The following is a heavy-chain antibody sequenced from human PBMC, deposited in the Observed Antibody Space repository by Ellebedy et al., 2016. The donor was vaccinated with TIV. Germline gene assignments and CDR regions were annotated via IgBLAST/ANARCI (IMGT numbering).Heavy chain of an antibody. Sequence: AASVKVSCKASGYTFTNYYMHCLRQPPAQGLEWMGIINPSGGSTTYAQNLQGRVTMTRDTSTSTVYMELSSLRSEDTAVYYCARARSSGWLHTPDYWGQGTLVTVSS. D-gene: IGHD6-19*01. V-gene: IGHV1-46*04. CDR2: INPSGGST. CDR3: ARARSSGWLHTPDY. CDR1: GYTFTNYY. J-gene: IGHJ4*02.